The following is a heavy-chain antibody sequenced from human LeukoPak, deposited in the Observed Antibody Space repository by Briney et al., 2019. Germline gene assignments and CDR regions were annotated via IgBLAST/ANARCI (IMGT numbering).Heavy chain of an antibody. J-gene: IGHJ5*02. Sequence: PGGSWRPSCAASGFTVSSTYMTWVRQAPGKGLGWVSVIYSGGSTYYADSVKGRFTISRDNSKNTLYLQMNSLRAEDTAVYYCAKEGFALGLFDPWGQGTLVTVSS. V-gene: IGHV3-53*01. CDR2: IYSGGST. D-gene: IGHD2-21*01. CDR1: GFTVSSTY. CDR3: AKEGFALGLFDP.